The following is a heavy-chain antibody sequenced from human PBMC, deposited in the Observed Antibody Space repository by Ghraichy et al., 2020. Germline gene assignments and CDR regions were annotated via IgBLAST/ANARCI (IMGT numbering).Heavy chain of an antibody. CDR2: IKQDGSEK. Sequence: GESLNISCAASGFTFSSFWMSWVRQTPGKGLEWVASIKQDGSEKLYVDSVKGRFTVSRDNTKNSLFLQMKSLRDEDTAVYFCARSGRADYWGQGILVTVSS. J-gene: IGHJ4*02. CDR1: GFTFSSFW. V-gene: IGHV3-7*03. CDR3: ARSGRADY. D-gene: IGHD1-26*01.